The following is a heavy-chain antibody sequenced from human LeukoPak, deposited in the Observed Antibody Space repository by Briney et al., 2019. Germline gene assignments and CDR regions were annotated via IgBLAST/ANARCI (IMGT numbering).Heavy chain of an antibody. CDR3: ARDAYYYGSGSSGGYYYYYYMDV. J-gene: IGHJ6*03. Sequence: GGSLRLSCAASGFTFSDYYMSWIRQAPGKGLEGVSAISANSGSTYYADSVKGRFTISRDNSKNTLYLQMNSLRAEDTAVYYCARDAYYYGSGSSGGYYYYYYMDVWGKGTTVTISS. V-gene: IGHV3-66*01. CDR2: ISANSGST. CDR1: GFTFSDYY. D-gene: IGHD3-10*01.